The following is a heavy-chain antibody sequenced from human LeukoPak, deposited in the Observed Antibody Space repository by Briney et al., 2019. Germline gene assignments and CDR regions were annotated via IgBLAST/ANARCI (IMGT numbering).Heavy chain of an antibody. CDR3: AREDYYDSSGSDAFDL. J-gene: IGHJ3*01. V-gene: IGHV3-48*03. CDR2: IDSSGRNI. CDR1: GFTFSDYE. D-gene: IGHD3-22*01. Sequence: PGGSLRLSCAASGFTFSDYEMNWVRQAPGQGLEWVSKIDSSGRNIYYADSVKGRFTISRDNAKKSLYLQMNSLRADDTAVYYCAREDYYDSSGSDAFDLWGQGTMVTVSS.